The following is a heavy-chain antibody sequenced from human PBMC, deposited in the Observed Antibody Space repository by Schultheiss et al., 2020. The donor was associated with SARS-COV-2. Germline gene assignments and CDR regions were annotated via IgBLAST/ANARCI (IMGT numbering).Heavy chain of an antibody. Sequence: GGSLRLSCAASGFILSDNYMSWFRQPPGKGLQWLSYISRDGTTIKYADSVKGRFIISRDKAKNSLYLQMNSLRAEDTAVYYCARDGYSYGMDVWGQGTTVTVSS. CDR2: ISRDGTTI. D-gene: IGHD6-13*01. CDR1: GFILSDNY. J-gene: IGHJ6*02. V-gene: IGHV3-11*04. CDR3: ARDGYSYGMDV.